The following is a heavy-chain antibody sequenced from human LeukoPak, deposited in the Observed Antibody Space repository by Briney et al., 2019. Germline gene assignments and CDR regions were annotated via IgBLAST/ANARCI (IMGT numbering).Heavy chain of an antibody. J-gene: IGHJ6*03. CDR2: IYYSGST. Sequence: SETLSLTCTVSGGSISSSSYYWGWIRQPPGKGLEWIGSIYYSGSTYYNPSLKSRVTISVDTSKNQFSLKLSSVTAADTAVYYCARARPVTMVRGVTLRETYYYYYMDVWGKGTTVTVSS. V-gene: IGHV4-39*01. D-gene: IGHD3-10*01. CDR1: GGSISSSSYY. CDR3: ARARPVTMVRGVTLRETYYYYYMDV.